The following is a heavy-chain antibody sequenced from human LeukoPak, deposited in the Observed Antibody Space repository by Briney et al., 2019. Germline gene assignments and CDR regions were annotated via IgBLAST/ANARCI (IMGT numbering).Heavy chain of an antibody. Sequence: PSETLSLTCTVSGGSISSGSYYWSWIRRPAGKGLEWIGRIYTSGSTNYNPSLKSRVTISVDTSKNQFSLKLSSVTAADAAVYYCARGDYDFWSGYLDYWGQGTLVTVSS. D-gene: IGHD3-3*01. CDR2: IYTSGST. J-gene: IGHJ4*02. V-gene: IGHV4-61*02. CDR1: GGSISSGSYY. CDR3: ARGDYDFWSGYLDY.